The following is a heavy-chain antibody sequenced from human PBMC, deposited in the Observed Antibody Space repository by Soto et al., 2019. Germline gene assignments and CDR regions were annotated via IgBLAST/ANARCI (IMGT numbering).Heavy chain of an antibody. CDR3: AIDLSLSGWTGLYYYYYAIDV. J-gene: IGHJ6*02. V-gene: IGHV3-30*03. CDR1: GFTFSSHG. Sequence: QVQLVESGGGVVQPGRSLRLSCAASGFTFSSHGMHWVRQAPGKGLEWVGVISYDGSNRYYSDSVKGRFTISRHKSKNTLYLEMNSVRAEDTAVYYCAIDLSLSGWTGLYYYYYAIDVWGQGTTVTVS. CDR2: ISYDGSNR. D-gene: IGHD3-10*01.